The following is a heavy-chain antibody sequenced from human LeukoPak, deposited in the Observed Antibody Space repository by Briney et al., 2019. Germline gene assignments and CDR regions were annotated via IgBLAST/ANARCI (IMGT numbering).Heavy chain of an antibody. CDR2: INHSGST. V-gene: IGHV4-34*01. J-gene: IGHJ5*02. CDR3: ARHGRDGYNELRNWFDP. D-gene: IGHD5-24*01. CDR1: GFTFSSYS. Sequence: PGGTLRLSCAASGFTFSSYSMNWIRQPPGKGLEWIGEINHSGSTDYNPSLKSRVTISVDTSKNQFSLKLSSVTAADTAVYYCARHGRDGYNELRNWFDPWGQGTLVTVSS.